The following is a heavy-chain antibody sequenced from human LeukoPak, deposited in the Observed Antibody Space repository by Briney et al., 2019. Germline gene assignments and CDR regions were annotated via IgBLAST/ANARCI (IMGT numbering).Heavy chain of an antibody. Sequence: SETLSLTCAVYGGSFSGYYWSWIRQPPGKGLEWIGEINHSGSTNYNPSLKSRVTISVDTSKNQFSLKLSSVTAADTAVYYCARVVKVVVITFTWFDPWGQGTLVTVSS. J-gene: IGHJ5*02. CDR1: GGSFSGYY. D-gene: IGHD3-22*01. CDR2: INHSGST. V-gene: IGHV4-34*01. CDR3: ARVVKVVVITFTWFDP.